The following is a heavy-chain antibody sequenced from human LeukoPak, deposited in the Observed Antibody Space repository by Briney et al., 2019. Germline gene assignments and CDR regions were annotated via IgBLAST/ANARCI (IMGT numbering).Heavy chain of an antibody. CDR3: ARRSRMNYYDSSGYGFDY. Sequence: GESLKISCKGSGYSFTSYWIGWVGQLPGKGLGWMGIIYPGDSDTRYSPSFQGQVTISADKSISTAYLQWSSLKASDTVMYYCARRSRMNYYDSSGYGFDYWGQGTLVTVSS. V-gene: IGHV5-51*01. CDR1: GYSFTSYW. CDR2: IYPGDSDT. D-gene: IGHD3-22*01. J-gene: IGHJ4*02.